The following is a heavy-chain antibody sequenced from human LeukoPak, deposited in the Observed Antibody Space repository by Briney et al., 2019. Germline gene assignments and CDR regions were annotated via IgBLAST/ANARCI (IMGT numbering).Heavy chain of an antibody. Sequence: ASVKVSCKASGYTFTGYYMHWVRQAPGQGLEWMGWINANSGGTNYAQKFQGRVTMTRDTSISTAYMALSRLRSEDTAVYYCAREPVSGYFDYWGQGTLVTVSS. V-gene: IGHV1-2*02. CDR3: AREPVSGYFDY. CDR2: INANSGGT. D-gene: IGHD1-26*01. CDR1: GYTFTGYY. J-gene: IGHJ4*02.